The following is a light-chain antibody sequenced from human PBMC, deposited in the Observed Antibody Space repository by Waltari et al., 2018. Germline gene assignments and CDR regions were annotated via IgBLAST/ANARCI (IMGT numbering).Light chain of an antibody. CDR2: DAS. V-gene: IGKV3-11*01. Sequence: IVLTQSPATLSLSPGERATPSCRASQTVSTYLAWFQQKPGQAPRPLIYDASNRAPGIPARFSGSGSGTDFSLTISSLEPEDFAVYYCHQRSLWPWTFGQGTK. CDR1: QTVSTY. CDR3: HQRSLWPWT. J-gene: IGKJ1*01.